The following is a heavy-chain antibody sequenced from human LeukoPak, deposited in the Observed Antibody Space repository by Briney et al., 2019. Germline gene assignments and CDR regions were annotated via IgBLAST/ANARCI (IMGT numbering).Heavy chain of an antibody. CDR1: GYTFTSYG. CDR3: ARVISGSHYYYYYYGMDV. CDR2: ISAYNGNT. Sequence: ASVKVSCKASGYTFTSYGISWVRQAPGQGLEWMGWISAYNGNTNYAQKLQGRVTMTTDTSTSTAYMELRSLRSDDTAVYYCARVISGSHYYYYYYGMDVWGQGTTVTVSS. D-gene: IGHD1-26*01. J-gene: IGHJ6*02. V-gene: IGHV1-18*01.